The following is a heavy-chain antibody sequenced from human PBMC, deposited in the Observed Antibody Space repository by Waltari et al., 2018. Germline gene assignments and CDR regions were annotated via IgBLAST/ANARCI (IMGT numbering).Heavy chain of an antibody. V-gene: IGHV3-48*03. CDR3: AREPLTVVPATRHWYFDL. Sequence: EVQLVESGGGLVQHGGSLRLSCAASGFHFSRYELTWVRQAPGKGLEWVSYISSSGSTIYYADSVKGRFTISRDNAKNSLYLQMNSLRAEDTAVYYCAREPLTVVPATRHWYFDLWGRGTLVTVSS. J-gene: IGHJ2*01. CDR1: GFHFSRYE. CDR2: ISSSGSTI. D-gene: IGHD2-2*01.